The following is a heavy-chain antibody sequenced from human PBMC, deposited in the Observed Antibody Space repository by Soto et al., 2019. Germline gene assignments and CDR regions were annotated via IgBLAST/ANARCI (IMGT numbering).Heavy chain of an antibody. J-gene: IGHJ4*02. D-gene: IGHD6-13*01. CDR2: IYWDDDK. Sequence: QITLKESGPTLVKPTQTLTLTCTFSGFSLSTSGVGVGWIRQPPGKALEWLALIYWDDDKRYRPSLKSRLTITKDTSKNQVVLTMTNMDPVDTATYYCAHRVGIAAAGHFDYWGQGTLVTVSS. CDR1: GFSLSTSGVG. CDR3: AHRVGIAAAGHFDY. V-gene: IGHV2-5*02.